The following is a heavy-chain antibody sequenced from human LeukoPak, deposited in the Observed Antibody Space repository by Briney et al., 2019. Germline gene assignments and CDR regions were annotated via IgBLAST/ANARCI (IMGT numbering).Heavy chain of an antibody. Sequence: GASVKVSCKASGYTFTGYYIHWVRQAPGQGLEWMGWINPNSGGTNYAQKFQGRVTMTRDTSISTAYMELSSLRSDDTAVYYCATRLPHNYYYYYMDVWGKGTTVTISS. CDR1: GYTFTGYY. D-gene: IGHD4-11*01. CDR2: INPNSGGT. J-gene: IGHJ6*03. V-gene: IGHV1-2*02. CDR3: ATRLPHNYYYYYMDV.